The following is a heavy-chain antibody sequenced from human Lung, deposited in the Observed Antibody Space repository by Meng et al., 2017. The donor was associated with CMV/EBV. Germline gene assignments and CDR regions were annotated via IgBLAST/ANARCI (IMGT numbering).Heavy chain of an antibody. D-gene: IGHD3-3*01. CDR3: ARNTNFGVVIIPWFDY. V-gene: IGHV1-18*01. CDR2: ISAYSGNT. CDR1: GYIFTNYG. J-gene: IGHJ4*02. Sequence: ASXXVSXKASGYIFTNYGISWVRQAPGQGLEWMGWISAYSGNTNFAQNLQGRVTMTTDTSTSTAYMELRSLRSDDTAVYYCARNTNFGVVIIPWFDYWGQGNXVNGAS.